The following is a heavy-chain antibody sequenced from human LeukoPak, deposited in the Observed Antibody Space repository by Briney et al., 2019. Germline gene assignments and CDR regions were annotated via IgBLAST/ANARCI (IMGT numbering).Heavy chain of an antibody. CDR3: AKSSGSYGFDY. CDR1: GFTFSTYA. CDR2: ISGGAGST. Sequence: GGSLRLSCTASGFTFSTYAMTWVRQAPGKGLEWVSSISGGAGSTYYADSVKGRFTISRDNSKNTLYLQMNSLRAEDTAVYYCAKSSGSYGFDYWGQGTLVTVSS. D-gene: IGHD1-26*01. V-gene: IGHV3-23*01. J-gene: IGHJ4*02.